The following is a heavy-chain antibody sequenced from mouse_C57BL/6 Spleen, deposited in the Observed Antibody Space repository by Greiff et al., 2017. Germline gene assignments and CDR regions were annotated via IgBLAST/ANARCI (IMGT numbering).Heavy chain of an antibody. CDR2: IDPDTGGT. D-gene: IGHD2-14*01. CDR3: TVLFAY. Sequence: VQLQQSGAELVRPGASVTLSCKASGYTFTDYEMHWVKQTPVHGLEWIGAIDPDTGGTAYNQKFKGKAIRTAYKSSSTAYMELRSLTSEDSAVYYCTVLFAYWGQGTLVTVSA. CDR1: GYTFTDYE. V-gene: IGHV1-15*01. J-gene: IGHJ3*01.